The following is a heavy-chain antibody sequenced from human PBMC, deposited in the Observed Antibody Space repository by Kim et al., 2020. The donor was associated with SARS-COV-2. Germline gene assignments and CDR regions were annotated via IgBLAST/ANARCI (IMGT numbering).Heavy chain of an antibody. D-gene: IGHD3-10*01. Sequence: SVKVSCRTSGFTFTSSAVQWVRQARGQSLEWIGWVVVGNGNTKYAPKFQERVTITTDVSTSTVYMELSGLTSGDTATYYCTATYYLDNAGRLYYQYGMDVWGQGTTVTVSS. J-gene: IGHJ6*02. V-gene: IGHV1-58*01. CDR2: VVVGNGNT. CDR3: TATYYLDNAGRLYYQYGMDV. CDR1: GFTFTSSA.